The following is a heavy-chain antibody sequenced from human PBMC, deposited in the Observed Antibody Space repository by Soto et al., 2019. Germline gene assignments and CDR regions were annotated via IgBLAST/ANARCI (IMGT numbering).Heavy chain of an antibody. CDR2: ISVYNGNT. CDR3: ARDRGGYRYETGDY. V-gene: IGHV1-18*01. CDR1: GYTLTSYG. J-gene: IGHJ4*02. D-gene: IGHD5-18*01. Sequence: ASVKVSCKASGYTLTSYGISWVRQAPGQGLEWMGWISVYNGNTNYAQKLQGRVAMTTDTSTSTAYMELRSLRSDDTAVYYCARDRGGYRYETGDYWGQGTLVTVSS.